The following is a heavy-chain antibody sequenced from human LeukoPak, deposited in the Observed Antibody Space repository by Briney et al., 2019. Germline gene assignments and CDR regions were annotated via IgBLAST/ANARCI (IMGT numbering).Heavy chain of an antibody. CDR2: FDPEDGET. CDR1: GYTLTELS. V-gene: IGHV1-24*01. CDR3: ATSSGSYFAA. Sequence: ASVKVSCKVCGYTLTELSMHWLRQAPGKGLEWMGGFDPEDGETIYAQKFQGRVTMTEDTSTDTAYMELSSLRSEDTAVYYRATSSGSYFAAWGQGTLVTVSS. J-gene: IGHJ4*02. D-gene: IGHD1-26*01.